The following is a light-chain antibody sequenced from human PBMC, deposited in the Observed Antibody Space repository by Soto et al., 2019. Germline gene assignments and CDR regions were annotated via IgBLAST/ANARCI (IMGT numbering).Light chain of an antibody. CDR2: AAA. CDR1: QSVSSN. J-gene: IGKJ4*01. Sequence: EIVMTQSPATLSVSPGEGATLSCRASQSVSSNLAWYQQKPGQAPRLLIYAAATRATGIPARFRGSGSGTAFTLTITSLQSEDFAVYYCQQYNNWPPLTFGGGTKVEIK. V-gene: IGKV3-15*01. CDR3: QQYNNWPPLT.